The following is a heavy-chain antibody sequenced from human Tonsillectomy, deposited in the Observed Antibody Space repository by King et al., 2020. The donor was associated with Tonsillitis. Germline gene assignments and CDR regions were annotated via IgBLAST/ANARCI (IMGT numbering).Heavy chain of an antibody. CDR1: GFTFSSYS. D-gene: IGHD3-10*01. CDR3: ARDRFMVRGVRFDY. J-gene: IGHJ4*02. V-gene: IGHV3-48*02. CDR2: ISSSSSTI. Sequence: VQLVESGGGLVQPGGSLRLSCAASGFTFSSYSMNWVRQAPGKGLEWVSYISSSSSTIYYADPVKGRFTISRDNAKNSLYLQMNSLRDEDTAVYYCARDRFMVRGVRFDYWGQGTLVTVSS.